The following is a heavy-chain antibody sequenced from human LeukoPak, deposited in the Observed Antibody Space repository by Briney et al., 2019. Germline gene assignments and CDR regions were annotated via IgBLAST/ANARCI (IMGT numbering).Heavy chain of an antibody. CDR2: INHNGNVN. CDR3: ARCYYDGSGFYYYFDY. V-gene: IGHV3-7*03. CDR1: GFTFSSYW. Sequence: GGSLRLSCAASGFTFSSYWMNWARQAPGKGLEWVASINHNGNVNYYVESVKGRFTISRDNPKNSLYLQMSNLRAEDTAVYYCARCYYDGSGFYYYFDYWGQGTLVTVSS. J-gene: IGHJ4*02. D-gene: IGHD3-22*01.